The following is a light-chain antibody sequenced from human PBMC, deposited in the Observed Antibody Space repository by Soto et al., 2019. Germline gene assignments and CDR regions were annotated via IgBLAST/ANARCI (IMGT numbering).Light chain of an antibody. J-gene: IGLJ1*01. CDR2: DVS. CDR1: SSDVGGYNY. V-gene: IGLV2-11*01. CDR3: QSYDSRLSGSEV. Sequence: QSALTQPRSVSGSPGQSVTISCTGTSSDVGGYNYVSWYQQHPGKAPKLMIYDVSKRPSGVPDRFSGSKSGNTASLTISGLQAEDEADYYCQSYDSRLSGSEVFGTGTKLTVL.